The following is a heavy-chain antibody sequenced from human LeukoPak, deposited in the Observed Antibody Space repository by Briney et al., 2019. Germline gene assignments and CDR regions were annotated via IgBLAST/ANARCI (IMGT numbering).Heavy chain of an antibody. V-gene: IGHV3-48*03. CDR3: ARVLYLYGSSSARFDY. D-gene: IGHD6-6*01. J-gene: IGHJ4*02. CDR1: GFTFSSYE. CDR2: ISSSGSTI. Sequence: QPGGSLRLSCAASGFTFSSYEMNWVRQAPAKGLEWVSKISSSGSTINYADSVKGRFTISRDNAKNSLYLQTNSLRAEDTAVYYCARVLYLYGSSSARFDYWGQGTLVTVSS.